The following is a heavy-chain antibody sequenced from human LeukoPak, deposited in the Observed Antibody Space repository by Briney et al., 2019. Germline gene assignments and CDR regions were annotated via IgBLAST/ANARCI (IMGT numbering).Heavy chain of an antibody. CDR3: ARQRDNFDY. V-gene: IGHV4-61*02. J-gene: IGHJ4*02. CDR1: GDSISSGDYY. Sequence: SETLSLTCTVFGDSISSGDYYWSWIRQPAGKGLEWIGRISSSGSTNYDPSLKSRVTISVDTSKNQFSLKLSSVTAADTAVYYCARQRDNFDYWGQGTLVTVSS. CDR2: ISSSGST.